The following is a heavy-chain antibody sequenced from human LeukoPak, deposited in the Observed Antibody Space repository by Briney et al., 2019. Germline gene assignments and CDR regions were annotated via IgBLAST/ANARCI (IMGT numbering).Heavy chain of an antibody. CDR1: GYTFTGYY. J-gene: IGHJ4*02. CDR2: INPNSGGT. D-gene: IGHD5-12*01. V-gene: IGHV1-2*02. Sequence: ASVKASCKASGYTFTGYYMHWVRQAPRQGLEWMGWINPNSGGTNYAQKSQGRVTMTRDTSISTAYMALSRLRSDDTAVYYCARATYSGYEDYWGQGTLVTVSS. CDR3: ARATYSGYEDY.